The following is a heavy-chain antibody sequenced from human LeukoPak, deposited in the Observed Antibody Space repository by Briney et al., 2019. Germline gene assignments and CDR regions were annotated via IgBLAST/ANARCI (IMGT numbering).Heavy chain of an antibody. CDR3: AKKYRAQDYYFDY. CDR1: GFTFSSYS. V-gene: IGHV3-23*01. CDR2: ISGSGGNT. Sequence: PGGSLRLSCAASGFTFSSYSMSWVRQAPGKGLEWVSGISGSGGNTYYADSVKGRVTISRDNSKNTRYLQMNTMRADDTAVYYCAKKYRAQDYYFDYWGQGTLVTVSS. J-gene: IGHJ4*02. D-gene: IGHD2-2*01.